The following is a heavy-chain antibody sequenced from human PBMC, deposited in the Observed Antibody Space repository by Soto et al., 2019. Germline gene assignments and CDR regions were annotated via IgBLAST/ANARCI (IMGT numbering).Heavy chain of an antibody. CDR2: IKSKTDGGTT. D-gene: IGHD3-22*01. CDR1: GFNFRNAW. V-gene: IGHV3-15*07. CDR3: TLQYYYDSSGYYYPGAFDI. Sequence: PGGSLRLSCAASGFNFRNAWMNWVRQEPGKGLEWVGRIKSKTDGGTTDYAAPVKGRFTISRDDSKNTLYLQMNSLKTEDTAVYYCTLQYYYDSSGYYYPGAFDIWGQGTMVTVSS. J-gene: IGHJ3*02.